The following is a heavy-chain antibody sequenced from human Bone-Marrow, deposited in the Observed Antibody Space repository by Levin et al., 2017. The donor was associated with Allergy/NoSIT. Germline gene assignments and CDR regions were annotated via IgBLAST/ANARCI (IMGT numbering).Heavy chain of an antibody. V-gene: IGHV3-30*18. Sequence: GGSLRLSCVASKFTFSNYGMHWVRQAPGKGLEWVASISYDGDFDYYADSVKGRLTIPRDNSTNTLYLQVKSVTTEDTSVFYCAKDTGNYYDTTGHIDYWGQGTPVIVSS. CDR1: KFTFSNYG. CDR2: ISYDGDFD. D-gene: IGHD3-16*01. CDR3: AKDTGNYYDTTGHIDY. J-gene: IGHJ4*02.